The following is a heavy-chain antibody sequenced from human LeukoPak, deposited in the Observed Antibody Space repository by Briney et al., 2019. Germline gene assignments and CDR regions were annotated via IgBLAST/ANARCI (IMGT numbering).Heavy chain of an antibody. CDR3: ARAKKAYYYDSSGYYLPYFDY. D-gene: IGHD3-22*01. V-gene: IGHV4-59*01. J-gene: IGHJ4*02. CDR1: GGSISSYY. CDR2: IYYSGST. Sequence: SETLSLTCTVSGGSISSYYWSWIRQPPGKGLEWIGYIYYSGSTNYNPSLKSRVTISVDTSKNQFSLKLNSVTAADTAVYYCARAKKAYYYDSSGYYLPYFDYWGQGTLVTVSS.